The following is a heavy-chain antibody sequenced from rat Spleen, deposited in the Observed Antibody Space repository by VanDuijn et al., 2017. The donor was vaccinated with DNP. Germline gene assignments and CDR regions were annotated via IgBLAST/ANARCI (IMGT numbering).Heavy chain of an antibody. CDR1: GYSITSNY. D-gene: IGHD4-3*01. CDR2: ISYSGST. J-gene: IGHJ4*01. CDR3: AREGKFGVPRTYVMDA. V-gene: IGHV3-1*01. Sequence: EVQLQESGPGLVKPSQSLSLTCSVTGYSITSNYWGWIRKFPGNKMEWIGHISYSGSTSYNPSLKSRISITRDTSKNQFFLQLNSVTTEDTATYYCAREGKFGVPRTYVMDAWGQGASVTVSS.